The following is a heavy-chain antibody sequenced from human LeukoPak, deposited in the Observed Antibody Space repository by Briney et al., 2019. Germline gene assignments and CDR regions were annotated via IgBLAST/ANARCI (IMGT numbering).Heavy chain of an antibody. V-gene: IGHV2-5*01. CDR2: IYGNDDK. CDR1: GFSLSTSAVL. J-gene: IGHJ4*02. CDR3: AHKTVDTSIDY. D-gene: IGHD5-18*01. Sequence: SGPTLVNPTQTLTLTCTFSGFSLSTSAVLVGWIRQPPGKALQWLAFIYGNDDKRYSPSLRSRLTITKDTSKNQVVLTMTNMDPVDTATYYCAHKTVDTSIDYWGQGTLVTVSS.